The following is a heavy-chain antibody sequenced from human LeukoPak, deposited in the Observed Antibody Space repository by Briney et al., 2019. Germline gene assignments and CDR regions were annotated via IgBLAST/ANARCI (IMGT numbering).Heavy chain of an antibody. CDR1: GGSISSSSYY. V-gene: IGHV4-39*07. Sequence: KPSETLSLTCTVSGGSISSSSYYWGWIRQPPGKGLGWIGSIYYSGSTYYNPSLKSRVTISVDTSKNQFSLKLSSVTAADTAVYYCARDRGYYGSGGAYNWFDPWGQGTLVTVSS. CDR2: IYYSGST. J-gene: IGHJ5*02. CDR3: ARDRGYYGSGGAYNWFDP. D-gene: IGHD3-10*01.